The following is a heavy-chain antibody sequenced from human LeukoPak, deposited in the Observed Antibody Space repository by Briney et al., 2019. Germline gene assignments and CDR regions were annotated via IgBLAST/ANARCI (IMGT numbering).Heavy chain of an antibody. D-gene: IGHD3-3*01. CDR1: GGSISSSSYY. J-gene: IGHJ6*02. CDR2: IYYSGST. Sequence: SETLSLTCTVSGGSISSSSYYWGWIRQPPGKGLEWIGSIYYSGSTYYNPSLKSRATISVDTSKTQFPLKLSSVTAAATAVYYCATCYHFPQYGMDVWGQGTTVTVSS. V-gene: IGHV4-39*01. CDR3: ATCYHFPQYGMDV.